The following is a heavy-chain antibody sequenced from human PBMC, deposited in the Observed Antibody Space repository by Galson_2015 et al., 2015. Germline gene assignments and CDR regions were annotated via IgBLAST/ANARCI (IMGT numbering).Heavy chain of an antibody. J-gene: IGHJ5*02. D-gene: IGHD2-2*03. CDR1: GGTFSSYA. CDR2: IIPIFGTA. CDR3: ARAELDIVVVPAASAPNGFDP. Sequence: SVKVSCKASGGTFSSYAISWVRQAPGQGLEWMGGIIPIFGTANYAQKFQGRVTITADESTSTAYMELSSLRSEDTAVYYCARAELDIVVVPAASAPNGFDPWGQGTLVTVSS. V-gene: IGHV1-69*13.